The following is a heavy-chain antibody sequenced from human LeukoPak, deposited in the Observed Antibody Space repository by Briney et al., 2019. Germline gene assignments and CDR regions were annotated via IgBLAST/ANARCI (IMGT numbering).Heavy chain of an antibody. Sequence: GGSLRLSCAASGFTFSSYSMNWVRQAPGKGLEWVSSISSSGSYIYDADSVKGRFTISRDNAKNSLYLQMNGLRAEDTAVYYCATARALTRAGMDVWGQGTTVTVSS. CDR1: GFTFSSYS. CDR2: ISSSGSYI. J-gene: IGHJ6*01. V-gene: IGHV3-21*01. CDR3: ATARALTRAGMDV.